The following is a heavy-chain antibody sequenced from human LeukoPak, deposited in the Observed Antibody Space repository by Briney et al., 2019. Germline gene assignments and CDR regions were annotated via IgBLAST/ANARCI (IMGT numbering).Heavy chain of an antibody. J-gene: IGHJ5*02. V-gene: IGHV4-59*01. CDR1: GGSISSYY. CDR3: ARGGAGCSSTSCYFRFDP. Sequence: SETLSLTCTVSGGSISSYYWSWIRQPPGKGLEWIGYIYYSGSTNYNPSLKSRVTIPVDTSNNQFSLKLSSVTAADTAVYYCARGGAGCSSTSCYFRFDPWGQGTLVTVSS. CDR2: IYYSGST. D-gene: IGHD2-2*01.